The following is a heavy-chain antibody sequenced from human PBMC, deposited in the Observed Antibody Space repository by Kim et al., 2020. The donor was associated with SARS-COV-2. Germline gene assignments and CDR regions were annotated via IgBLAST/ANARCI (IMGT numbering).Heavy chain of an antibody. CDR3: AKKRGAVGGADDY. Sequence: GGSLRLSCAASGFTFSSYAMSWVRQAPGKGLEWVSAISGSSDSIYYADSVKGRFSISRDNSKNTVCLQMNSLRAEDTAVYYCAKKRGAVGGADDYWGQGTLVTVSS. CDR2: ISGSSDSI. J-gene: IGHJ4*02. D-gene: IGHD6-19*01. CDR1: GFTFSSYA. V-gene: IGHV3-23*01.